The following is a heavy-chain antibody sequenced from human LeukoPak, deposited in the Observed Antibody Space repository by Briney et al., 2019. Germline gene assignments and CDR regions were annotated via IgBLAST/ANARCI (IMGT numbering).Heavy chain of an antibody. CDR2: IIPIFGTA. CDR1: GGTFSSYA. V-gene: IGHV1-69*13. Sequence: GAPVKVSCKASGGTFSSYAISWVRQAPGQGLEWMGGIIPIFGTANYAQKFQGRVTITADESTSTAYMELSSLRSEDTAVYYCARARAIAVAGYYYYYYMDVWGKGTTVTVSS. D-gene: IGHD6-19*01. J-gene: IGHJ6*03. CDR3: ARARAIAVAGYYYYYYMDV.